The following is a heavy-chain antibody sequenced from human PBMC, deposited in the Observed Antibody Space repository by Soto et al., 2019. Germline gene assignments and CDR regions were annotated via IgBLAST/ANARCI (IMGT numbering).Heavy chain of an antibody. Sequence: QVQLVESGGGVVQPGRSLRLSCAASGFTFSIYGMHWVRHAPGKGLEWVAMISFDGSEKYYTDSVKGRFHISRDSSKXXXXXXXXXXXXXXXXVYYCAXXRRLYYSDAFDIWGQGTTVTVSS. J-gene: IGHJ3*02. V-gene: IGHV3-30*03. CDR2: ISFDGSEK. CDR1: GFTFSIYG. CDR3: AXXRRLYYSDAFDI. D-gene: IGHD3-10*01.